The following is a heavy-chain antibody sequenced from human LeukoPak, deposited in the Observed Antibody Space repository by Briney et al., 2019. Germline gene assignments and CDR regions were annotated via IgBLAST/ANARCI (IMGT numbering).Heavy chain of an antibody. CDR2: IRYDGSNK. Sequence: GGSLRLSCAASGFTFSSYGMHWVRQAPGKGLEWVAFIRYDGSNKYYADSVKGRFTISRDNSKNTLYLQMNSLRAEDTAVYYCARGGYYDFWSGYFDYWGQGTLVTVSS. J-gene: IGHJ4*02. CDR1: GFTFSSYG. CDR3: ARGGYYDFWSGYFDY. D-gene: IGHD3-3*01. V-gene: IGHV3-30*02.